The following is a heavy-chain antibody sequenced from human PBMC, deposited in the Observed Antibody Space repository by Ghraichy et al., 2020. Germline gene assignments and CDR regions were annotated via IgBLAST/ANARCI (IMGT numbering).Heavy chain of an antibody. V-gene: IGHV3-30-3*01. D-gene: IGHD6-13*01. Sequence: GGSLRLSCAASGFTFSSYAMHWVRQAPGKGLEWVAVISYDGSNKYYADSVKGRFTISRDNSKNTLYLQMNSLRAEDTAVYYCAREENTIEIAAGALDYWGQGTLVTVSS. CDR2: ISYDGSNK. CDR3: AREENTIEIAAGALDY. J-gene: IGHJ4*02. CDR1: GFTFSSYA.